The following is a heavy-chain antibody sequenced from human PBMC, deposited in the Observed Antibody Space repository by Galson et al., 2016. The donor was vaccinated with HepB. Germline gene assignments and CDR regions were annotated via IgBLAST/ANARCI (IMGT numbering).Heavy chain of an antibody. J-gene: IGHJ6*02. CDR2: MYYTGSA. CDR3: ARLGYCGSVNCQLTRYYYYGMDV. V-gene: IGHV4-59*01. Sequence: SETLSLTCSVSGGSLSGYYWSWIRQPPGKGLEWIGYMYYTGSANHNPSLQSRATISVDTFKNQFSLQLTSVTAADTAVYYWARLGYCGSVNCQLTRYYYYGMDVWGQGTTVTVSS. D-gene: IGHD2-21*01. CDR1: GGSLSGYY.